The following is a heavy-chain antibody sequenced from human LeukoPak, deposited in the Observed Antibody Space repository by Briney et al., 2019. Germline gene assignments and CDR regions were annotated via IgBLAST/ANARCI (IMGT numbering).Heavy chain of an antibody. CDR1: GFTFSSYS. Sequence: GGXLRLSCAASGFTFSSYSMNWVRQAPGKGLEWVSSISSSSSYIYYADSVKGRFTISRDNAKNSLYLQMNSLRAEDTAVYYCARAYCSGGSCSDDYWGQGTLVTVSS. J-gene: IGHJ4*02. D-gene: IGHD2-15*01. V-gene: IGHV3-21*01. CDR3: ARAYCSGGSCSDDY. CDR2: ISSSSSYI.